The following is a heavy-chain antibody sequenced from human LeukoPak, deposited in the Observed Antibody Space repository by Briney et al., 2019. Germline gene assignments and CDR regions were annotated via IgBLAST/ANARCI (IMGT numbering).Heavy chain of an antibody. CDR1: GGSVSSGTYY. J-gene: IGHJ4*02. CDR2: IYHSGDS. CDR3: APYYSPVNFAY. V-gene: IGHV4-61*01. D-gene: IGHD3-10*01. Sequence: SETLSLTCSVSGGSVSSGTYYWSWIRQPPGKGLEWIGYIYHSGDSYYNPSLKSRVSMSIDTSKNQFYLKLSSVTAADTAVYYCAPYYSPVNFAYWAREPWSPSPQ.